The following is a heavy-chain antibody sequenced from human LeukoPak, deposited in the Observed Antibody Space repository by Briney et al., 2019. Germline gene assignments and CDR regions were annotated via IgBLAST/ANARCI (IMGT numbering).Heavy chain of an antibody. CDR1: GGSISSSNW. V-gene: IGHV4-4*02. CDR2: IYHSGST. J-gene: IGHJ4*02. CDR3: ARDLSCSGGSCYSV. D-gene: IGHD2-15*01. Sequence: SETLSLTCAVSGGSISSSNWWSWVRQPPGKGLEWIGEIYHSGSTNYNPSLKSRVTISVDKSKNQFSLKLSSVTAADTAVYYCARDLSCSGGSCYSVWGQGTLVTVSS.